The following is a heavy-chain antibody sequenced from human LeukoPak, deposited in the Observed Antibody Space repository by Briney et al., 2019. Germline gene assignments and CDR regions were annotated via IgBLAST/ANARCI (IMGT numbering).Heavy chain of an antibody. D-gene: IGHD3-22*01. CDR2: IYYSGST. Sequence: SETPSLTCTVSGGSISSSSYYWDWIRQPPGKGLEWIGSIYYSGSTYYNPSLKSRVTISVDTPKNQFSLRLSSVTAADTAVYYCARSYDSSGYYNSFFEYWGQGTLVTVSS. CDR1: GGSISSSSYY. J-gene: IGHJ4*02. CDR3: ARSYDSSGYYNSFFEY. V-gene: IGHV4-39*01.